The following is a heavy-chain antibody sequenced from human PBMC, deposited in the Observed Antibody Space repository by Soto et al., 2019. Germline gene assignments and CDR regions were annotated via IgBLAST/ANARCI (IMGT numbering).Heavy chain of an antibody. Sequence: GGSLRLSYAASGFTFNTYGMHWVRQAPGKGLEWVAAISYDGINKYYVDSVKGRFTISRDNSKNTLYVQMNSLRAEDTALYYCARSPQPTRGIHWYFDLWGRGILVTVSS. CDR1: GFTFNTYG. D-gene: IGHD1-26*01. V-gene: IGHV3-30*03. CDR3: ARSPQPTRGIHWYFDL. J-gene: IGHJ2*01. CDR2: ISYDGINK.